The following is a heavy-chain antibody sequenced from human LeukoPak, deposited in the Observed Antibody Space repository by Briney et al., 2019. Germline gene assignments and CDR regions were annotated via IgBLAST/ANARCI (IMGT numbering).Heavy chain of an antibody. Sequence: GGSLRLSCEASGFTFSDYYMSWIRQAPGKGLEWVSYISSSSTNTIYADSVKGRFTISRDNAKNSLYLQMNSLRAEDTAVYYCARVGSIEAAGTLDYWGQGTLVTVSS. CDR3: ARVGSIEAAGTLDY. CDR1: GFTFSDYY. D-gene: IGHD6-13*01. CDR2: ISSSSTNT. J-gene: IGHJ4*02. V-gene: IGHV3-11*05.